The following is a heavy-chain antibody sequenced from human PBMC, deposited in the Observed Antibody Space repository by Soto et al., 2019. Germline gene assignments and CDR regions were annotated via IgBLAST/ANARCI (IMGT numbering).Heavy chain of an antibody. D-gene: IGHD3-3*01. CDR1: GGSISSSSYY. CDR2: IYYSGST. J-gene: IGHJ3*02. CDR3: AREGFRRSGYYDAFDI. Sequence: SETLSLTCTVSGGSISSSSYYWGWIRQPPGKGLEWIGSIYYSGSTYYNPSLKSRVTISVDTSKNQFSLKLSSVTAADTAVYYCAREGFRRSGYYDAFDIWGQGTMVTVSS. V-gene: IGHV4-39*07.